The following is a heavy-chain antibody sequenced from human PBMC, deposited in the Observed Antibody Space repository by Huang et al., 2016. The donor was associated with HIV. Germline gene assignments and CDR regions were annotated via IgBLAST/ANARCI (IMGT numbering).Heavy chain of an antibody. Sequence: MSWVRQAPGKGQEWVADIKKDGSEVKYADSVKGRITISRDHAQDSVSLQLNILGDEDTAVYYCSRIRRSLVGADRYDVFDIWGQGTVVIV. J-gene: IGHJ3*02. CDR3: SRIRRSLVGADRYDVFDI. V-gene: IGHV3-7*01. D-gene: IGHD1-26*01. CDR2: IKKDGSEV.